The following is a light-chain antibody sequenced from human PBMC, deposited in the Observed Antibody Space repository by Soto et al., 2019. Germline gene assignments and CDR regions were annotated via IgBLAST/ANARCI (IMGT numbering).Light chain of an antibody. J-gene: IGKJ5*01. CDR2: GAS. Sequence: IQRTKSPSTLSATVGERVTTTFRASQPISRWLAWYQQKPGKAPNLLMYGASYLKSGVPTRFSGSGSGTDFTLTISSLQPEDFATYYRQQTYTTPEITFGQGTRLEIK. V-gene: IGKV1-39*01. CDR3: QQTYTTPEIT. CDR1: QPISRW.